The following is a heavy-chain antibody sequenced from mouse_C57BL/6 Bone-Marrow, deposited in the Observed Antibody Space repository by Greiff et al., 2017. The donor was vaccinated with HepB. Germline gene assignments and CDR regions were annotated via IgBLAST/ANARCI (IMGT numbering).Heavy chain of an antibody. CDR1: GFTFSSYA. Sequence: DVHLVESGEGLVKPGGSLKLSCAASGFTFSSYAMSWVRQTPEKRLEWVAYISSGCDYIYYADTVKGRFTISRDNARNTLYLQMSSLKSEDTAMYYCTRTYYSNPAWFSYWGQGTLVTVSA. V-gene: IGHV5-9-1*02. CDR2: ISSGCDYI. CDR3: TRTYYSNPAWFSY. J-gene: IGHJ3*01. D-gene: IGHD2-5*01.